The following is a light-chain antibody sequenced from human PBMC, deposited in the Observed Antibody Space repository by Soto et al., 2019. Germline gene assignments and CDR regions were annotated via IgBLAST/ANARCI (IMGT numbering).Light chain of an antibody. V-gene: IGLV2-14*01. CDR3: SSYTSSRTLV. CDR1: SSDVGGYNY. Sequence: QSALTQPDSVSGSPGQSITISCTGTSSDVGGYNYVSWYQQHPGKAPKLMIYEVSNRPSGVSNRFSGSKSGNTASLTISWLQADDEADYYCSSYTSSRTLVFGGGPKLTVL. J-gene: IGLJ3*02. CDR2: EVS.